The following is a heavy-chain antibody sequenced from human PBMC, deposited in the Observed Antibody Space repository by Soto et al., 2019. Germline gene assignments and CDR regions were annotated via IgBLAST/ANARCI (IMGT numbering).Heavy chain of an antibody. V-gene: IGHV3-30*18. Sequence: GGSLRLSCAASGFTFSSYGMHWVRQAPGKGLEWVAVISYDGSNKYYADSVKGRFTISRDNSKNTLYLQMNSLRAEDTAVYYCAKSGIYYDSSGYYVYWGQGTLVTVSS. J-gene: IGHJ4*02. CDR3: AKSGIYYDSSGYYVY. CDR2: ISYDGSNK. CDR1: GFTFSSYG. D-gene: IGHD3-22*01.